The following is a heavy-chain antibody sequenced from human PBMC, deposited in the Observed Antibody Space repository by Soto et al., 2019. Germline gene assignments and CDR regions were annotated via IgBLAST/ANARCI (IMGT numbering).Heavy chain of an antibody. J-gene: IGHJ1*01. CDR1: GFTFSDYW. Sequence: GGSLRLSCGASGFTFSDYWMSWVRQAPGKGLEWVANIKEDGSNKYYADSVKGRFTISRDNSKNTLYLQMNSLRAEDTAVYYCAKDLIAAAGPVQHWGQGTLVTVSS. CDR3: AKDLIAAAGPVQH. D-gene: IGHD6-13*01. CDR2: IKEDGSNK. V-gene: IGHV3-7*01.